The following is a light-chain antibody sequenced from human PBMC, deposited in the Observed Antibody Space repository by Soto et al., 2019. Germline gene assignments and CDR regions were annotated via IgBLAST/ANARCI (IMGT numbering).Light chain of an antibody. CDR1: RGLSDTN. V-gene: IGKV3-20*01. CDR2: DSS. J-gene: IGKJ1*01. Sequence: EIVLTQSPGTLSLSPGEGATLSCRASRGLSDTNLAGYQQKPGQAPSLLLYDSSRRAPGVPHRFSGSGSGTDFHLTISSVEPDDFAVYYCQQYDVSPQTFGRGSRVEMK. CDR3: QQYDVSPQT.